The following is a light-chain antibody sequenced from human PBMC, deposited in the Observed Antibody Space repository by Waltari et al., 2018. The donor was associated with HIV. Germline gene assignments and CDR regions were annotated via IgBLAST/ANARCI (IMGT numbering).Light chain of an antibody. J-gene: IGKJ5*01. CDR2: GAS. CDR3: QQYNNGPPA. CDR1: QSVSSN. V-gene: IGKV3-15*01. Sequence: EIVMTQSPATLSVSPGERATLSCRASQSVSSNLAWYQQKPGQAPRLLISGASTRATGIPARFSGSGSGTEFTLTISSLQSEDFAVYYCQQYNNGPPAFGQGTRLEI.